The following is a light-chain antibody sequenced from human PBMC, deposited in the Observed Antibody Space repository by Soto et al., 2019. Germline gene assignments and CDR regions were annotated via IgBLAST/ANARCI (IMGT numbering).Light chain of an antibody. V-gene: IGKV3-20*01. Sequence: IVLTQSPGTLSLSPGERATLSCRASQSVSSSYLAWYQQKPGQAPRLLIYGASSRATGIPDRFSGSGSGTDFTLTISRLEPEDFAVYYCQQYGSSPPRTFGQGTKVDNK. CDR2: GAS. CDR3: QQYGSSPPRT. J-gene: IGKJ1*01. CDR1: QSVSSSY.